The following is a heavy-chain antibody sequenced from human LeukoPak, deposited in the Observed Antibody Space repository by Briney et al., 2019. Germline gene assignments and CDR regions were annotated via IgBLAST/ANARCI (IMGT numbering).Heavy chain of an antibody. Sequence: GGSLRLSCAASGFTFSSYAMSWVRQAPGKGLEWVSAISGSGGSTYYADSVKGRFTISRDNSKNSLYLQMNSLRAEDTAVYYCARVADSGSYSKAEYFQHWGQGTLVTVSS. CDR1: GFTFSSYA. CDR3: ARVADSGSYSKAEYFQH. CDR2: ISGSGGST. J-gene: IGHJ1*01. D-gene: IGHD1-26*01. V-gene: IGHV3-23*01.